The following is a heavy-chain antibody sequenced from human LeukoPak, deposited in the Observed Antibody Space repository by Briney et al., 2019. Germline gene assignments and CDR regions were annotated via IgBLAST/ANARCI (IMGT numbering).Heavy chain of an antibody. D-gene: IGHD3-10*01. V-gene: IGHV4-34*01. CDR1: GGSFSGYY. CDR2: INHSGST. J-gene: IGHJ5*02. Sequence: SETLSLTCAVYGGSFSGYYWSWLRQPPGKGLEWIGEINHSGSTNYNPSLKSRVTISVDTSKNQFSLKLSSVTAADTAVYYCARRGFYYGSGTSFSKWFDRWGQGTLVTVSS. CDR3: ARRGFYYGSGTSFSKWFDR.